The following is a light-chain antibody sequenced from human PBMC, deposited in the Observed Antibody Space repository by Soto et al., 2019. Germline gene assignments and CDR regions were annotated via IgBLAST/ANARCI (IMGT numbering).Light chain of an antibody. CDR3: QQYGNSPT. CDR2: GTS. V-gene: IGKV3-20*01. J-gene: IGKJ4*01. CDR1: QSVSRSD. Sequence: EIVLTQSPGTVSLSPGERATLSCRASQSVSRSDLAWYQHKPGQSPRLLIYGTSSRATGIPDRFSGSGSGTGFTLIISRLEPEDSAVYYCQQYGNSPTFGGGTKVEIK.